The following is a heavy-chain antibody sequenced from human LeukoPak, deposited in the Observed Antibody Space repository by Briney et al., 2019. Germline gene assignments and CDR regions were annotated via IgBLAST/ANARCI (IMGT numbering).Heavy chain of an antibody. V-gene: IGHV1-8*01. D-gene: IGHD6-19*01. CDR1: GYTFTSYD. Sequence: ASVKVSCKASGYTFTSYDINWVRQATGQGLEWMGWVNPNSGNTGYAQKFQGRVTMTRNTSISTAYMELSSLRSEDTAVYYCARKSNTSSGWFAFDFWGQGTLVTVSS. CDR3: ARKSNTSSGWFAFDF. CDR2: VNPNSGNT. J-gene: IGHJ4*02.